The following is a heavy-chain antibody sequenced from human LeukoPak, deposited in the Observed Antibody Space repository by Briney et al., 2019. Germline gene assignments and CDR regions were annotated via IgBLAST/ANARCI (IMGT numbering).Heavy chain of an antibody. J-gene: IGHJ4*02. CDR3: AKDAQGGSYYRFDY. CDR1: GFTFSSYG. CDR2: IRYDGSNK. Sequence: PGGSLRLSCAASGFTFSSYGMHWVRQAPGKGLEWVAFIRYDGSNKYYADSVKGRFTISRDNSKNTLYLQMNSLRAEDTAVYYCAKDAQGGSYYRFDYWGQGTLVTVST. V-gene: IGHV3-30*02. D-gene: IGHD1-26*01.